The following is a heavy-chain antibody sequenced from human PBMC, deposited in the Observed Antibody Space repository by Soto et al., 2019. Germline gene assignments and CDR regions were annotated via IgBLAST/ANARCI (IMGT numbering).Heavy chain of an antibody. V-gene: IGHV1-2*02. CDR2: INPNSGGT. Sequence: CVRQAPGQGLEWMGWINPNSGGTKYAPKFQGGVTMTRDTSITTAYMELSRLRSGDTAVYYCAREPATAKPEGVDFWGQGTLVTVSS. J-gene: IGHJ4*02. D-gene: IGHD1-1*01. CDR3: AREPATAKPEGVDF.